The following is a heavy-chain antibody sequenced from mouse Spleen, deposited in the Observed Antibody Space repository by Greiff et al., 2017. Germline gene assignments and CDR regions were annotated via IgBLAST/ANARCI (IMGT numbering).Heavy chain of an antibody. V-gene: IGHV14-2*01. Sequence: VQLKESGAELVKPGASVKLSCTASGFNINDYYMHWVKQRPEQGLEWIGRIDPEGGDTKYAQKFQGKATLTADTSSNTAYLQLSSLTSEDTAVYYRASTTTRVVYWYFGVWGTGNTVTVSS. J-gene: IGHJ1*03. D-gene: IGHD1-1*01. CDR2: IDPEGGDT. CDR1: GFNINDYY. CDR3: ASTTTRVVYWYFGV.